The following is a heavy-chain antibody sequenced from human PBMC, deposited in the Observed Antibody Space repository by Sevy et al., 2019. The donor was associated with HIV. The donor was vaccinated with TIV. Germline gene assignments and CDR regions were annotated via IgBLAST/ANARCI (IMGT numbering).Heavy chain of an antibody. CDR3: ARVTASSGVWGSDWYFDL. D-gene: IGHD5-18*01. CDR1: EYTFTAYC. V-gene: IGHV1-2*02. J-gene: IGHJ2*01. Sequence: ASVKVSCKASEYTFTAYCIHWVRQAPGQGPEWMGWINPHIGVTDYAQKFQGRFTMTRDTSINTVYMELRSLRSDDTAVYYCARVTASSGVWGSDWYFDLWGRGTLVTVSS. CDR2: INPHIGVT.